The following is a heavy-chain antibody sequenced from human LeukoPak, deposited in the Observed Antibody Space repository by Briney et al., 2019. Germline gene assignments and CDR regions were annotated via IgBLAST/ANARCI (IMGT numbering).Heavy chain of an antibody. Sequence: SVKVSCKASGGTFSSYAISWVRQAPGQGLEWMGRIIPILGIANYAQKFQGRVTITADKSTSTAYMELSSLRSEDTAVYYCARDRITMVRGVIGWFDPWAREPWSPSPQ. CDR3: ARDRITMVRGVIGWFDP. J-gene: IGHJ5*02. V-gene: IGHV1-69*04. CDR1: GGTFSSYA. D-gene: IGHD3-10*01. CDR2: IIPILGIA.